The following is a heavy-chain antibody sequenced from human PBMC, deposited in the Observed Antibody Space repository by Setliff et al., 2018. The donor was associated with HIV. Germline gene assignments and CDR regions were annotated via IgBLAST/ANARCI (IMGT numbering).Heavy chain of an antibody. D-gene: IGHD3-3*01. Sequence: LSLTCAVYGGSFTNYFWSWIRQSPGKGLEWIGEINHSGRTKYNPSLKSRVTISVDTPKNQYSLSLRSVTAADTAVYYCARVREGFLAYDAFEIWGQGTMVTVSS. CDR2: INHSGRT. CDR1: GGSFTNYF. CDR3: ARVREGFLAYDAFEI. V-gene: IGHV4-34*01. J-gene: IGHJ3*02.